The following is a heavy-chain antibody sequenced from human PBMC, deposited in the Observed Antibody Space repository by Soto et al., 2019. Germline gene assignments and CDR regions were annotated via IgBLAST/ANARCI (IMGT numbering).Heavy chain of an antibody. V-gene: IGHV1-18*01. CDR1: GYTFTSYG. CDR2: ISAYNGNT. Sequence: GASVKVSCKASGYTFTSYGISWVRQAPGQGLEWMGWISAYNGNTNYAQKLQGRVTMTTDTSTSTAYMELRSLRSDDTAVYYCARVRIAVADSQYYFDYWGQGTLVTVSS. J-gene: IGHJ4*02. D-gene: IGHD6-19*01. CDR3: ARVRIAVADSQYYFDY.